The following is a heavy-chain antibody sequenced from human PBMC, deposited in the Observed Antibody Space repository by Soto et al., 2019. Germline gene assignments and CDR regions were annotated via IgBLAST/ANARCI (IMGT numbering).Heavy chain of an antibody. CDR2: IYASGTT. CDR3: ARDRIVGLSYFDY. D-gene: IGHD1-26*01. Sequence: QVQLLESGPGLLKPSETLSLICTVSGGSINSFYWSWIRQSAEKGLEWIGRIYASGTTNYNPSLESRVTMSVDTSKNQVSLKLTSVTAADTAVYYCARDRIVGLSYFDYWGQGTLVTVSS. J-gene: IGHJ4*02. CDR1: GGSINSFY. V-gene: IGHV4-4*07.